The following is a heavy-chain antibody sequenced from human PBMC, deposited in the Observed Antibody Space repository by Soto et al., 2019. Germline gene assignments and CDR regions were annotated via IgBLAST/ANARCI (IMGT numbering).Heavy chain of an antibody. J-gene: IGHJ4*02. Sequence: QVQLQQWGAGLLKPSGTLSLTCAVYGGSFSGYYWSWIRQPPGKGLEWIGEINHSGSTNYNPSLKSRVTISVDTSKNQFSLKLSSVTAADTAVYYCARVYYDSSGYLGSYWGQGTLVTVSS. V-gene: IGHV4-34*01. D-gene: IGHD3-22*01. CDR1: GGSFSGYY. CDR2: INHSGST. CDR3: ARVYYDSSGYLGSY.